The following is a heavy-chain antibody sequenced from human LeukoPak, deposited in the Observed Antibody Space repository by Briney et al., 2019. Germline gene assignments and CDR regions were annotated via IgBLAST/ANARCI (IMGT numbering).Heavy chain of an antibody. CDR2: INPSGGST. Sequence: GASVKVSCKASGYTFTSYYMHWVRQAPGQGLEWMGIINPSGGSTSYAQKFQGRVTMTRDTSTSTVYMELSSLRSEDTAVYYCARDGGYYSPYYYFYGMDVWGQGTTVTVSS. D-gene: IGHD3-22*01. CDR1: GYTFTSYY. V-gene: IGHV1-46*01. J-gene: IGHJ6*02. CDR3: ARDGGYYSPYYYFYGMDV.